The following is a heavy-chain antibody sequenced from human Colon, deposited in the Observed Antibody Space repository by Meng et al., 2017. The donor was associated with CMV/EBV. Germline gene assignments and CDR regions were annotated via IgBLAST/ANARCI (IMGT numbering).Heavy chain of an antibody. J-gene: IGHJ4*02. CDR2: ISRDGDDT. D-gene: IGHD5-24*01. CDR3: ATLKWLNYFFEY. CDR1: GFSFTTYA. V-gene: IGHV3-23*01. Sequence: CVDSGFSFTTYAMSWVSQAPGRGLEWVSSISRDGDDTYYAESVKGRFIVSRDNSKNTLYLQVNGLRAEDTAVYYCATLKWLNYFFEYWGQGTLVTVSS.